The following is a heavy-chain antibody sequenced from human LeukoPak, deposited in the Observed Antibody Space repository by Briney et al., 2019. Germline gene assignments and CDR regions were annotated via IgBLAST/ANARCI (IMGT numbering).Heavy chain of an antibody. CDR1: GFTFDDYG. CDR2: IKRYGDST. V-gene: IGHV3-20*04. J-gene: IGHJ4*02. D-gene: IGHD3-10*01. CDR3: ARGRFGDPLNY. Sequence: AGGSLRLSCAASGFTFDDYGMSWVRQAPGKGLEWLSGIKRYGDSTGYADSVKGRFTISRDNSKNTVDLLMHSVTAEDTALYYCARGRFGDPLNYWGQGTLVTVSS.